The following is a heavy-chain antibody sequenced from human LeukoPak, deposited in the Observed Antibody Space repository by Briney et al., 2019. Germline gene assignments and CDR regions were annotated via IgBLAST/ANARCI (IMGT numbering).Heavy chain of an antibody. V-gene: IGHV1-2*02. D-gene: IGHD3-9*01. CDR3: ARTLTGGRGGYFDY. CDR2: IIPNSGGT. J-gene: IGHJ4*02. Sequence: ASVKVSCKASGSTFTGYYIRWVRQAPGQGLEWMGWIIPNSGGTNYAQRFQGRVTMTRDTSISTAYMELTSLRSDDTALYYCARTLTGGRGGYFDYWGQGTLVTVSS. CDR1: GSTFTGYY.